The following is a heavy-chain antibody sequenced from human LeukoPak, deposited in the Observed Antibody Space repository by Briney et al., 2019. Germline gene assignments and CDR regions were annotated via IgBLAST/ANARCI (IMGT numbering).Heavy chain of an antibody. D-gene: IGHD6-13*01. V-gene: IGHV1-18*01. CDR3: AREVSSSWSHYYYYGMDV. Sequence: ASVKVSCKASGCTFTSYGISWVRQAPGQGLEWMGWISAYNGNTNYAQKLQGRVTMTTDTSTSTAYMELRSLRSDDTAVYYCAREVSSSWSHYYYYGMDVWGQGTTVTVSS. CDR1: GCTFTSYG. CDR2: ISAYNGNT. J-gene: IGHJ6*02.